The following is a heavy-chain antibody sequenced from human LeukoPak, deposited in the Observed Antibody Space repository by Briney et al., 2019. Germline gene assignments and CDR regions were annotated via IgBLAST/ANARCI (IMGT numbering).Heavy chain of an antibody. J-gene: IGHJ4*02. D-gene: IGHD3-10*01. CDR2: IYYSGST. Sequence: SETLSLTCTVSGGSISSSSYYWGWIRQPPGKGLEWIGSIYYSGSTYYNPSLKSRVTISVDTSKNQFSLKMSSVTAADTAVYYCARGERGHYGSGSYYSPVDYWGQGTLVTVSS. V-gene: IGHV4-39*01. CDR3: ARGERGHYGSGSYYSPVDY. CDR1: GGSISSSSYY.